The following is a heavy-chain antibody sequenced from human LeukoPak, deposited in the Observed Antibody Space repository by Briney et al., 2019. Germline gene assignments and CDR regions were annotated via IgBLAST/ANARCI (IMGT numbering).Heavy chain of an antibody. CDR2: LDFSGRT. CDR1: GGSISTSSYY. V-gene: IGHV4-39*07. CDR3: ARASHDYGDYSHFDY. J-gene: IGHJ4*02. D-gene: IGHD4-17*01. Sequence: SETLSLTCNVSGGSISTSSYYWGWIRQSPVKGLEWIGNLDFSGRTNYNPSLKSRVTMSVDKSKNQFSLKLSSVTAADTAVYYCARASHDYGDYSHFDYWGQGTLVTVSS.